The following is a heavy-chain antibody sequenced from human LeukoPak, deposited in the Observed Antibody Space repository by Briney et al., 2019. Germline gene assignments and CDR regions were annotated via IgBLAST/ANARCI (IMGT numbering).Heavy chain of an antibody. CDR3: AKSEGDYDSSGPYYYYYYYMDV. Sequence: GGSLRLSCAASGFTFSSYGMHWVRQAPGKGLEWVAFIRYDGSNKYYADSVKGRFTISRDNSKNTLYLQMNSLRAEDTAVYYCAKSEGDYDSSGPYYYYYYYMDVWGKGTTVTISS. J-gene: IGHJ6*03. CDR1: GFTFSSYG. V-gene: IGHV3-30*02. CDR2: IRYDGSNK. D-gene: IGHD3-22*01.